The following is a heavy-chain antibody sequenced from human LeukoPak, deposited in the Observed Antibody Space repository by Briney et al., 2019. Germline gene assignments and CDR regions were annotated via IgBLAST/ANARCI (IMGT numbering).Heavy chain of an antibody. CDR3: ARDYYYDTSGHRSGYFDL. J-gene: IGHJ2*01. CDR2: MNPNNGNT. CDR1: GYTFTSYE. Sequence: VASVKVSCKASGYTFTSYEINWVRQATGQGLEWMGRMNPNNGNTGYAQKFQGRVTMTGSTSITTAYMELSSLKSEDTAVYYCARDYYYDTSGHRSGYFDLWGRGTLVTVSS. D-gene: IGHD3-22*01. V-gene: IGHV1-8*01.